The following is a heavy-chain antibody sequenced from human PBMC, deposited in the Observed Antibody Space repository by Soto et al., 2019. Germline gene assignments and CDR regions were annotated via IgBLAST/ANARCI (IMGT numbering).Heavy chain of an antibody. Sequence: ASVKVSCKASGYTFTGYYMHWVRQAPGQGLEWMGWINPNSGGTNYAQKFQGWVTMTRDTSISTAYMELSRLRSDDTAVYYCARSDCRGGSCYSLYYYGMDVWGQGITVTVS. J-gene: IGHJ6*02. CDR1: GYTFTGYY. CDR3: ARSDCRGGSCYSLYYYGMDV. V-gene: IGHV1-2*04. CDR2: INPNSGGT. D-gene: IGHD2-15*01.